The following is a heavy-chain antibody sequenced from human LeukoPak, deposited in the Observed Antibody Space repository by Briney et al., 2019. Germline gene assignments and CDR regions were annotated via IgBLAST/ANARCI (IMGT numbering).Heavy chain of an antibody. Sequence: GGSLRLSCAASGFTFSSYGMHWVRQAPGKGLEWVAVISYDGSNKYYADSVKGRFTISRDNSKNTLYLQMNSLRAEDTAVYYCARGPDYGGNLAADYWGQGTLVTVSS. J-gene: IGHJ4*02. V-gene: IGHV3-30*03. CDR3: ARGPDYGGNLAADY. CDR2: ISYDGSNK. D-gene: IGHD4-23*01. CDR1: GFTFSSYG.